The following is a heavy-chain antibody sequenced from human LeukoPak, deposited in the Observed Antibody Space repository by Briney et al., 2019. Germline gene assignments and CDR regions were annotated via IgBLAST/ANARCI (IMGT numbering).Heavy chain of an antibody. V-gene: IGHV4-30-2*01. CDR3: ARAMVRASGGAFDI. CDR2: IYHSGST. Sequence: SETLSLTCAVSGGSISSGGYSWGWIRQPPGKGLEWIGYIYHSGSTYYNPSLKSRVTISVDRSKNQFSLKLSSVTAADTAVYYCARAMVRASGGAFDIWGQGTMVTVSS. D-gene: IGHD3-10*01. CDR1: GGSISSGGYS. J-gene: IGHJ3*02.